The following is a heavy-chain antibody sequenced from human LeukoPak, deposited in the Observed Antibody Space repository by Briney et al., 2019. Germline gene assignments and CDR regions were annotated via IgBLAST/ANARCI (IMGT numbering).Heavy chain of an antibody. CDR2: ISSSSSYI. Sequence: SGGSLRLSCAASGFTFSSYSMNWVRQAPGKGLEWVSSISSSSSYIYYADSVKGRFTISRDNAKNSLYLQVNSLRAEDTAVYYCAGLALYSSGAFDIWGQGTMVTVSS. CDR1: GFTFSSYS. J-gene: IGHJ3*02. D-gene: IGHD5-18*01. CDR3: AGLALYSSGAFDI. V-gene: IGHV3-21*01.